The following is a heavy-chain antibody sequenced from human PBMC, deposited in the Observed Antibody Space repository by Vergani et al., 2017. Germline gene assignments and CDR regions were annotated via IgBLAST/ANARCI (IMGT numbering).Heavy chain of an antibody. J-gene: IGHJ4*02. CDR3: ASKRGACRAAYCHAYDF. V-gene: IGHV4-39*01. CDR1: GDSVISTDYH. CDR2: MDYSGST. D-gene: IGHD2-15*01. Sequence: QLQLQESGPGLVKPSETLSLTCTVSGDSVISTDYHWGWIRQPPGKGLEWIGSMDYSGSTSYNPSLESRISISFETPKTQFSLRLTSVTGADTAVYYCASKRGACRAAYCHAYDFWGPGTLVGVSS.